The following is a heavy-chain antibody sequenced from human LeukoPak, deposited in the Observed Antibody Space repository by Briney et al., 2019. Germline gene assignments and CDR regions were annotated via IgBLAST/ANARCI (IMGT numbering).Heavy chain of an antibody. CDR3: ARDRCSSTSCYRPGYYYGMDV. CDR1: GFTFSSYW. V-gene: IGHV3-7*01. CDR2: IKQDGSEK. Sequence: PEGSLRLSCAASGFTFSSYWMSWVRQAPGKGLEWVANIKQDGSEKYYVDSVKGRFTISRDNAKNSLYLQMNSLRAEDTAVYYCARDRCSSTSCYRPGYYYGMDVWGQGTTVTVSS. J-gene: IGHJ6*02. D-gene: IGHD2-2*01.